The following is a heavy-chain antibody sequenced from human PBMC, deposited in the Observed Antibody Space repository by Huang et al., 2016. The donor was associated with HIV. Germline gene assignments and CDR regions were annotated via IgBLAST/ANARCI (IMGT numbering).Heavy chain of an antibody. Sequence: QLQLQGSGPGLVKPSETLSLTCTVSGGSITSSSYYWGWIRQPPGKGLEWVGSIYYIGSTDYNPSLKRRVTVSVDTSKNQFSLKLRSVTAADTAVYYCARHFSYYDSSGYTPWDAFDIWGQGTMVTVSS. CDR2: IYYIGST. J-gene: IGHJ3*02. CDR1: GGSITSSSYY. CDR3: ARHFSYYDSSGYTPWDAFDI. D-gene: IGHD3-22*01. V-gene: IGHV4-39*01.